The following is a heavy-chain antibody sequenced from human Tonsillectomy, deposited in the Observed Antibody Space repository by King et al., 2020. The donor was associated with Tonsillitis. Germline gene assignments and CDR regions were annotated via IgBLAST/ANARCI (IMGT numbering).Heavy chain of an antibody. V-gene: IGHV3-33*08. CDR3: ARDNSSGCYSGLCDY. D-gene: IGHD6-19*01. CDR2: IWYDGSNK. CDR1: GFTFSSYG. Sequence: VQLVESGGGVVQPGRSLRLSCAASGFTFSSYGMHWVRQAPGKGLEWVAVIWYDGSNKYYADSVKGRFTISRDNSKNTLYLQMNSLRAEDTAVYYCARDNSSGCYSGLCDYWGQGTLVTVSS. J-gene: IGHJ4*02.